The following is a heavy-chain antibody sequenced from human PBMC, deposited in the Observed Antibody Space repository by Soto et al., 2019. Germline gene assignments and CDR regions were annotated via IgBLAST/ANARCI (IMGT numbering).Heavy chain of an antibody. D-gene: IGHD2-15*01. J-gene: IGHJ5*02. Sequence: EVQLVESGGGLVQPGGSLRLSCAASGFTVSSNYMSWVRQAPGKGLEWVSVIYSGGSTYYADSVKGRFTISRDNSKNTLYLQMNSLRAEDTAVYYCARACGGGGGSCSWDNWFDPWGQGTLVTVSS. V-gene: IGHV3-66*01. CDR1: GFTVSSNY. CDR2: IYSGGST. CDR3: ARACGGGGGSCSWDNWFDP.